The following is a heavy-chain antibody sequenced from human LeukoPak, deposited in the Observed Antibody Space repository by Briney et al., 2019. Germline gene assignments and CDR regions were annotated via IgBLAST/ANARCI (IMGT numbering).Heavy chain of an antibody. Sequence: RGSLRLSGAASGFTFSSYAMHWVRQAPGKGLEWVAVISYDGSNKYYADSVKGRFTISRDNSKNTLYLQMNSLRAEDTAVYYCARDSSGLFDYWGQGTLVTVSS. V-gene: IGHV3-30*04. CDR1: GFTFSSYA. CDR2: ISYDGSNK. D-gene: IGHD3-22*01. CDR3: ARDSSGLFDY. J-gene: IGHJ4*02.